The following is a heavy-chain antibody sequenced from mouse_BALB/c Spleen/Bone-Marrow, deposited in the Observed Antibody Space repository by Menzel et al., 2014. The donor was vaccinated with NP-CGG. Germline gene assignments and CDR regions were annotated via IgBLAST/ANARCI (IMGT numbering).Heavy chain of an antibody. CDR3: ARELYYFDY. V-gene: IGHV3-5*02. CDR2: IYYSGTI. Sequence: EVQLQESGPGLVKPSQSVSLTCTVTGISITTGNYRWSWIRQFPGNKLEWIGYIYYSGTITYNPSLTSRTTITRDTSKNQFFLEMNSLTAEDTATYYCARELYYFDYWGQGTTLTVSS. CDR1: GISITTGNYR. J-gene: IGHJ2*01.